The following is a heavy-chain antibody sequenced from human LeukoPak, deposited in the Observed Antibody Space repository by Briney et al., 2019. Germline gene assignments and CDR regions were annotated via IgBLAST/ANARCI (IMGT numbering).Heavy chain of an antibody. J-gene: IGHJ3*02. Sequence: ASVKVSCKASGYTFTSYDINCVRQATGQGLEWMGWMNPNSGNTGYAQKFQGRVTITRNTSISTAYMELSSLRSEDTAVYYCARGYNWNTHDAFDIWGQGTMVTVSS. CDR2: MNPNSGNT. CDR1: GYTFTSYD. V-gene: IGHV1-8*03. CDR3: ARGYNWNTHDAFDI. D-gene: IGHD1/OR15-1a*01.